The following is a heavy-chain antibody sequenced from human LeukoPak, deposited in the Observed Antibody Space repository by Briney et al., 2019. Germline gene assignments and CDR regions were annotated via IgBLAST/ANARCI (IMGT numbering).Heavy chain of an antibody. D-gene: IGHD3-10*01. V-gene: IGHV3-64*01. CDR1: GFTFSSYA. Sequence: PGGSLRLSCAASGFTFSSYAMHWVRQAPGKGLEYVSAISSNGGSTYYANSVKGRFTISRDNSKNTLYLQMGSLRAEDMAVYYCARGSALLAESGDFDYWGQGTLVTVSS. CDR3: ARGSALLAESGDFDY. CDR2: ISSNGGST. J-gene: IGHJ4*02.